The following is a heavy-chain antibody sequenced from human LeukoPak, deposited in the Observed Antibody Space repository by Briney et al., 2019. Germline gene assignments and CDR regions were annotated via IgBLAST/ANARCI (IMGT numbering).Heavy chain of an antibody. J-gene: IGHJ4*02. CDR2: IYYSGST. CDR1: GGSISSSSYY. D-gene: IGHD6-13*01. V-gene: IGHV4-39*01. CDR3: ARGYSSSWEYYFDY. Sequence: SETLSLTCTVSGGSISSSSYYWGWIRQPPGKGLEWIGSIYYSGSTYYNPSLKSRVTISVDTFKNQFSLKLSSVTAADTAVYYCARGYSSSWEYYFDYWGQGTLVTVSS.